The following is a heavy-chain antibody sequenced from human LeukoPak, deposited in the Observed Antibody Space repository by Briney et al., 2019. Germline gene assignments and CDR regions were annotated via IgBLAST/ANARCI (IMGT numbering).Heavy chain of an antibody. Sequence: GGSLRLSCAASGLTFRNYGMHWVRQAPGKGLEWVAVIWYDGSNKYYADSVKGRFTISRDNSKNTLYLQMNSLRAEDTAVYYCARDNFGDYYYYGMDVWGQGTTVTVSS. CDR1: GLTFRNYG. CDR2: IWYDGSNK. J-gene: IGHJ6*02. V-gene: IGHV3-33*01. D-gene: IGHD3-10*01. CDR3: ARDNFGDYYYYGMDV.